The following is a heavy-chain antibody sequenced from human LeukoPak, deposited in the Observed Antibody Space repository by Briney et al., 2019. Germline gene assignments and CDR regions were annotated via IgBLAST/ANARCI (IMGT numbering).Heavy chain of an antibody. D-gene: IGHD3-22*01. CDR2: ISTSNSYI. Sequence: GGSLRLPCAASGFTFNRHNMNWVRQAPGKGLEWVSSISTSNSYIYYADSVKGRFTISRHNAKNSLYLQMNSLRAEDTAVYYCASGYYYDSSGYSYYYYYMDVWGKGTTVTVSS. V-gene: IGHV3-21*01. CDR1: GFTFNRHN. J-gene: IGHJ6*03. CDR3: ASGYYYDSSGYSYYYYYMDV.